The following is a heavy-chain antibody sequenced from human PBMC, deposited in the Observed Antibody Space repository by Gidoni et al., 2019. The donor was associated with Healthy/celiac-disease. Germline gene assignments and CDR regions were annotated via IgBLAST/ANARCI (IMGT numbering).Heavy chain of an antibody. CDR2: ISGSGGST. CDR3: ANRGTDAFDI. Sequence: EVQLLESGGGLVQPGGSLRLSCAASGFTFSSYAMSWVRQAPGKGLEWVSAISGSGGSTYYAASVKGRFTISRDNSKNTLSLQMNSLRAEDTAVYYCANRGTDAFDIWGQGTMVTVSS. V-gene: IGHV3-23*01. J-gene: IGHJ3*02. D-gene: IGHD1-1*01. CDR1: GFTFSSYA.